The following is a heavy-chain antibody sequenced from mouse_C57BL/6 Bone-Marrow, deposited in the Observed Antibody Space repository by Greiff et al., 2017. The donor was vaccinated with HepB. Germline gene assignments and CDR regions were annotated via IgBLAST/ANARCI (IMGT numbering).Heavy chain of an antibody. Sequence: VQLQQSGPELVKPGASVKMSCKASGYTFTDYNMHWVKQSHGKSLEWIGYINPNNGGTSYNQKFKGKATLTVNKSSRTAYMELRSLTSEDSAVYYGARRGYYGAWFAYWGQGTLVTVSA. CDR2: INPNNGGT. CDR3: ARRGYYGAWFAY. J-gene: IGHJ3*01. D-gene: IGHD1-1*01. CDR1: GYTFTDYN. V-gene: IGHV1-22*01.